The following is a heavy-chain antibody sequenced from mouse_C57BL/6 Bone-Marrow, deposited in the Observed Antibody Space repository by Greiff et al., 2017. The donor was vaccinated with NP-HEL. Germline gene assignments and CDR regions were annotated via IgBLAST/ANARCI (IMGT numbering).Heavy chain of an antibody. D-gene: IGHD1-1*01. J-gene: IGHJ1*03. CDR3: ARGGADYYGSSWYFDV. Sequence: VQLQQSGAELVRPGTSVKVSCKASGYAFTNYLIEWVKQRPGQGLEWIGVINPGSGGTNYNEKFKGKATLTADKSSSTAYMQLSSLTSEDSAVYFCARGGADYYGSSWYFDVWGTGTTVTVSS. CDR2: INPGSGGT. CDR1: GYAFTNYL. V-gene: IGHV1-54*01.